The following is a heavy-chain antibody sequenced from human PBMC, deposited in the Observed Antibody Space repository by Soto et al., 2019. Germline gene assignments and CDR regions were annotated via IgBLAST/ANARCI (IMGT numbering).Heavy chain of an antibody. V-gene: IGHV3-30*18. CDR1: GFTFSSYG. D-gene: IGHD3-3*01. CDR3: AKDFRTIFGVVESHDYYYMDV. CDR2: ISYDGSNK. J-gene: IGHJ6*03. Sequence: PGGSLRLSCAASGFTFSSYGMHWVRQAPGKGLVWVAVISYDGSNKYYADSVKGRFTISRDNSKNTLYLQMNSLRAEDTAVYYCAKDFRTIFGVVESHDYYYMDVWGKGTTVTVSS.